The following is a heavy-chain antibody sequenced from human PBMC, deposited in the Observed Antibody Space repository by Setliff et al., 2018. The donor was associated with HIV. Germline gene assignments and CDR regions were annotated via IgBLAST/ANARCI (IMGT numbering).Heavy chain of an antibody. CDR1: GFTFSRFG. J-gene: IGHJ4*02. D-gene: IGHD5-18*01. CDR2: ISSSGSFT. CDR3: AGDGSYISRGY. V-gene: IGHV3-21*05. Sequence: PGGSLRLSCAASGFTFSRFGMHWVRQAPGKGLEWVSYISSSGSFTNYADSVKGRFTISRDNAKNSLYLQMNSLRAEDTAVYHCAGDGSYISRGYWGQGTLVTVSS.